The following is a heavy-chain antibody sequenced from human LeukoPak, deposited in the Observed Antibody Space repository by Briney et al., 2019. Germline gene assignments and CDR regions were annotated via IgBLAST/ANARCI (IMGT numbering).Heavy chain of an antibody. J-gene: IGHJ6*03. CDR1: GYTFTSYG. CDR2: ISAYNGNT. D-gene: IGHD3-9*01. CDR3: ARVQGGTYYDILRVMKGNYYYCYTDV. V-gene: IGHV1-18*01. Sequence: ASVKVSCKASGYTFTSYGISWVRQAPGQGLEWMGWISAYNGNTNYAQKLQGRVTMTTDTSTSKAYMGLRSLRSDDTAVYYCARVQGGTYYDILRVMKGNYYYCYTDVWGKGTTVTVSS.